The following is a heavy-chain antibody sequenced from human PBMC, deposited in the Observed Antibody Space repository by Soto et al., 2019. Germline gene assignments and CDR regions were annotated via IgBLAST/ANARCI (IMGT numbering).Heavy chain of an antibody. CDR2: ITRSGSI. V-gene: IGHV3-21*01. CDR3: ARAVDEDYFDY. CDR1: GFTFSTYC. Sequence: GGSLRLSCAASGFTFSTYCMNWVRQAPGKGLEWVSSITRSGSIYNSDSLKGRFTISRDNAKNSLYLQINNLRAEDTAVYYCARAVDEDYFDYWGQGALVTVSS. J-gene: IGHJ4*02.